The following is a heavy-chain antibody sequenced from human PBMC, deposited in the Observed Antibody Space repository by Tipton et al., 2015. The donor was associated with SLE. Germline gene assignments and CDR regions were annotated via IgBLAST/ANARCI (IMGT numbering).Heavy chain of an antibody. CDR2: IYPGDSDT. J-gene: IGHJ4*02. Sequence: QLVQSGAEVKKPGESLKISCKGSGYSFTSYWIAWVRQMPGKGLECMGIIYPGDSDTRYSPSLQGQVTFSVDKFIDTAYLQWSSLKASDTAMYYCTTGVGAKDYWGQGTLVTVSS. CDR1: GYSFTSYW. CDR3: TTGVGAKDY. V-gene: IGHV5-51*03. D-gene: IGHD1-26*01.